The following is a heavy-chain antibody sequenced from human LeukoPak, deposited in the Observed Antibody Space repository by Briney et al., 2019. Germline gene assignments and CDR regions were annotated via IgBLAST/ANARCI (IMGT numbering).Heavy chain of an antibody. CDR2: ISSSGSII. CDR1: VFTFSNYK. J-gene: IGHJ4*02. Sequence: PVGSLRRSCEAYVFTFSNYKMNCVRQAPGKGLEWVSYISSSGSIIYYSDSVKGRFTISRDNAKNSLYLQMNSLRAEDTAVYYCVRGWLMNYWGQGTLVTVSS. CDR3: VRGWLMNY. V-gene: IGHV3-48*03. D-gene: IGHD6-19*01.